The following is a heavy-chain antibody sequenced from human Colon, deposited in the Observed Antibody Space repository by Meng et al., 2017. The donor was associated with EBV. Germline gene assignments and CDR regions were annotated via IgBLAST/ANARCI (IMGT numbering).Heavy chain of an antibody. CDR3: ARAEYYNWFDP. CDR1: GGSISISTW. V-gene: IGHV4-4*02. Sequence: QMQLQESGPGLVKPSGTLSLTCAVSGGSISISTWWSWVRQPPGKGLEWIGEIYHSGGTNYSPSLKSRVTISIDTSKNQFSLKLSSVTAADTAVYYCARAEYYNWFDPWGQGTLVTVS. CDR2: IYHSGGT. J-gene: IGHJ5*02. D-gene: IGHD1-14*01.